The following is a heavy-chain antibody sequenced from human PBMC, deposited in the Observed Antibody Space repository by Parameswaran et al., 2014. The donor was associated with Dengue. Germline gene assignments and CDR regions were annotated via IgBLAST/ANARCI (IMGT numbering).Heavy chain of an antibody. CDR2: INTNTGNP. CDR3: ARDPDKVEGSGWGHEGDYYYYYMDV. Sequence: WVRQAPGQGLEWMGWINTNTGNPTYAQGFTGRFVFSLDTSVSTAYLQISSLKAEDTAVYYCARDPDKVEGSGWGHEGDYYYYYMDVWARTTVTVSS. J-gene: IGHJ6*03. D-gene: IGHD6-19*01. V-gene: IGHV7-4-1*02.